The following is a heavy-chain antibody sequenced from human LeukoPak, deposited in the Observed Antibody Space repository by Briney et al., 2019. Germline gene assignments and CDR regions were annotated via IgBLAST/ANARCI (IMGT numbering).Heavy chain of an antibody. J-gene: IGHJ5*02. CDR3: ARDLGGGWFDP. V-gene: IGHV4-61*02. CDR2: IDTTGSI. Sequence: PSETLSLTCTVSGGSISSGGYYWSWIRQPAGKGLEWTGRIDTTGSINYNPSLKSRITVSGDTSKNQFSLKLSSVTAADTAVYYCARDLGGGWFDPWGQGTLVTVSS. CDR1: GGSISSGGYY.